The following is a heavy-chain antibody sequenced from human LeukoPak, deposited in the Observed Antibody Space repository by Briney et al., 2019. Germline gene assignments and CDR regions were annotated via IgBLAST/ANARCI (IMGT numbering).Heavy chain of an antibody. CDR3: AKAGSGWDIFFDY. Sequence: PGGSLRLSCAASGFAFSNYGMNWVRQAPGKGLEWVSGVTGTGANTYYADSVKGRFTISRDNSKNTLYLQMNSLRAEDTAVYYCAKAGSGWDIFFDYWGQGTLVTVSS. CDR2: VTGTGANT. CDR1: GFAFSNYG. V-gene: IGHV3-23*01. D-gene: IGHD6-19*01. J-gene: IGHJ4*02.